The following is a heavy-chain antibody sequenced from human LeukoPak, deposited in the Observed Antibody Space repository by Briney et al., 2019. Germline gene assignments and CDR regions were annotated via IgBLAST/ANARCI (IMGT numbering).Heavy chain of an antibody. D-gene: IGHD3-22*01. J-gene: IGHJ4*02. CDR1: GFTFRTYW. CDR3: ARDGPIYYEASGYHY. V-gene: IGHV3-7*03. Sequence: GGSLRLSCAASGFTFRTYWMSWVRQAPGKGLEWVAHIKQDGSEQYYVDSVKGRFTISRDNAKNSLYLQMNSLRGEDTAVYYCARDGPIYYEASGYHYWGQGTLVTVSS. CDR2: IKQDGSEQ.